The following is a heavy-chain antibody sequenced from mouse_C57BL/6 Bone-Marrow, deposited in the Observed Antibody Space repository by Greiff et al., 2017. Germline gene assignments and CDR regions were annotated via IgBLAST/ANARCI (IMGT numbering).Heavy chain of an antibody. CDR2: IWSGGST. J-gene: IGHJ3*01. CDR1: GFSLTSYG. V-gene: IGHV2-2*01. Sequence: VQGVESGPGLVQPSQSLSITCTVSGFSLTSYGVHWVRQSPGKGLEWLGVIWSGGSTVYNAAFISRLSISKDNSKSQVFFKMNSLQADDTAIYYCAKTLFAYWGQGTLVTVSA. CDR3: AKTLFAY.